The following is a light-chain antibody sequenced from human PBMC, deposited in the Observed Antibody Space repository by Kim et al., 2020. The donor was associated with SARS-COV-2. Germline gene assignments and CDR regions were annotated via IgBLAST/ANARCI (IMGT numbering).Light chain of an antibody. CDR3: QQYGTSPDT. CDR2: GAS. CDR1: QSVSSTY. V-gene: IGKV3-20*01. Sequence: SPGDRATLSCRASQSVSSTYLAWSQQNPGQAPRLLMYGASKKVIGIPDRFSGSGSGTDFTLIISRLEPEDFAVYYCQQYGTSPDTFGQGTRLEIK. J-gene: IGKJ5*01.